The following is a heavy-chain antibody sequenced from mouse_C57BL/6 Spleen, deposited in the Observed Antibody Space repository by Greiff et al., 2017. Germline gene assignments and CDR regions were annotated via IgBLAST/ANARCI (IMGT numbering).Heavy chain of an antibody. CDR3: ARYSNYEGGYFDY. Sequence: QVQLQQPGAELVKPGASVKLSCKASGYTFTSYWMQWVKQRPGQGLEWIGEIDPSDSYTNYNQKFKGKATLTVDTSSSTAYMQLSSLTSEDSAVYYCARYSNYEGGYFDYWGQGTTRTVSS. CDR1: GYTFTSYW. D-gene: IGHD2-5*01. CDR2: IDPSDSYT. J-gene: IGHJ2*01. V-gene: IGHV1-50*01.